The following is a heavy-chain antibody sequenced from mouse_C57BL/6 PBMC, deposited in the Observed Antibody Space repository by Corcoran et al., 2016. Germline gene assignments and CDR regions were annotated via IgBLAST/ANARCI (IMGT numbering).Heavy chain of an antibody. CDR1: GYTFTDYY. CDR3: ARGIYDGYGFAY. V-gene: IGHV1-26*01. CDR2: INPNNGGT. Sequence: EVQLQQSGPELVKPGASVKISCKASGYTFTDYYMNWVKQSHGKSLEWIGDINPNNGGTSYNQKFKGKATLTVDKSSSTAYMELRSLTSEDSAVYYCARGIYDGYGFAYWGQGTLVTVSA. D-gene: IGHD2-3*01. J-gene: IGHJ3*01.